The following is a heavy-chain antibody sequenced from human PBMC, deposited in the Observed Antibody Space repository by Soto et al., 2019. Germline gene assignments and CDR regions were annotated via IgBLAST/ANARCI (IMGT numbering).Heavy chain of an antibody. CDR2: MNPNSGNT. Sequence: ASVKVSCKASGYTFTSYDINWVRQATGQGLEWMGWMNPNSGNTGYAQKFQGRVTMTRNTSISTAYMELSSLRSEDTAVYYCAREIVVVPAATPGYEIWGQGTMVTVSS. J-gene: IGHJ3*02. V-gene: IGHV1-8*01. CDR3: AREIVVVPAATPGYEI. D-gene: IGHD2-2*01. CDR1: GYTFTSYD.